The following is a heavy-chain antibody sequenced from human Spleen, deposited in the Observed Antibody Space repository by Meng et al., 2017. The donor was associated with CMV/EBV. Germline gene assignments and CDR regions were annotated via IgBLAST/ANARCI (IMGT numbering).Heavy chain of an antibody. CDR1: GGSISRSSYF. CDR3: ARGRSYYDFWSGYHPVSY. Sequence: SETLSLTCTVSGGSISRSSYFWGWIRQPPGKGLEWIGEINHSGSTNYNPSLKSRVTISVDTSKNQFSLKLSSVTAADTAVYYCARGRSYYDFWSGYHPVSYWGQGTLVTVSS. CDR2: INHSGST. D-gene: IGHD3-3*01. J-gene: IGHJ4*02. V-gene: IGHV4-39*07.